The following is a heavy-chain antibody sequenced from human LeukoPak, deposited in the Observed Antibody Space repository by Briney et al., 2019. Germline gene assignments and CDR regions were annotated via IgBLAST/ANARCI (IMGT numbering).Heavy chain of an antibody. V-gene: IGHV1-8*01. Sequence: GASVKVSCKASGYTFTSYDINWVRQATGQGLEWMGWMNPNSGNTGYAQKFQGRVTMTRNTSISTAYMELSSLRSEDTAVYYCATDRDIVVIPTATHGEGYFDYWGQGTLVTVSS. D-gene: IGHD2-2*01. J-gene: IGHJ4*02. CDR2: MNPNSGNT. CDR3: ATDRDIVVIPTATHGEGYFDY. CDR1: GYTFTSYD.